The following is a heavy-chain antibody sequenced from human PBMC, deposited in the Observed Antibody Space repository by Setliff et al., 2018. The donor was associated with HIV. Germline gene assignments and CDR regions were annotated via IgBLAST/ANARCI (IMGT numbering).Heavy chain of an antibody. CDR3: ARSGGNWYFNL. D-gene: IGHD3-10*01. V-gene: IGHV4-59*08. J-gene: IGHJ2*01. Sequence: PSETLSLTCTVAGGSISSYYWSWIRQPPGKGLEWIAYIYSSGSLNYNPSLKSRVTISVDTSKNQFSLELSSATAADTAVFYCARSGGNWYFNLWGRGTLVTVSS. CDR2: IYSSGSL. CDR1: GGSISSYY.